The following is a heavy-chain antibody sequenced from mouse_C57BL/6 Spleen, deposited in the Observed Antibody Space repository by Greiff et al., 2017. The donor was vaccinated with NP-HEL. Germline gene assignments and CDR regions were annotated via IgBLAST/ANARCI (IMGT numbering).Heavy chain of an antibody. CDR2: IYPGDGDT. CDR1: GYAFSSYW. V-gene: IGHV1-80*01. Sequence: QVHVKQSGAELVKPGASVKISCKASGYAFSSYWMNWVKQRPGKGLEWIGQIYPGDGDTNYNGKFKGKATLTADKSSSTAYMQLSSLTSEDSAVYFCAVDSSGYVLDYWGQGTTLTVSS. J-gene: IGHJ2*01. CDR3: AVDSSGYVLDY. D-gene: IGHD3-2*02.